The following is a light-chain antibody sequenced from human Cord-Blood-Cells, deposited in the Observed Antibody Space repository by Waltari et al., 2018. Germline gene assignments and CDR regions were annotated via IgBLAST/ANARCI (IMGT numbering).Light chain of an antibody. J-gene: IGLJ2*01. Sequence: QSALTQPASVSGSPGQSITIPCTGTSSDVWSYNLVSWYQQHPGKAHKLMIYEGSKRPSGVSNRFSGSKSGNTASLTISGLQAEDEADYYCCSYAGSSTFVVFGGGTKLTVL. CDR1: SSDVWSYNL. CDR3: CSYAGSSTFVV. V-gene: IGLV2-23*03. CDR2: EGS.